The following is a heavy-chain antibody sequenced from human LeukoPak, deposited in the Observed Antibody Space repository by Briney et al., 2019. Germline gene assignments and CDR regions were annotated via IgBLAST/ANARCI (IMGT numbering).Heavy chain of an antibody. V-gene: IGHV3-23*01. D-gene: IGHD2-8*01. CDR3: ATIMEEEIYYYGMDV. CDR2: ISGSGGST. CDR1: GFTFSSYA. Sequence: TGGSLRLSCAASGFTFSSYAMSWVRQAPGKGLEWVSAISGSGGSTYYADSVKGRFTISRDNSKNTLYLQMNSLRAEDTAVYYCATIMEEEIYYYGMDVWGQGTTVTVSS. J-gene: IGHJ6*02.